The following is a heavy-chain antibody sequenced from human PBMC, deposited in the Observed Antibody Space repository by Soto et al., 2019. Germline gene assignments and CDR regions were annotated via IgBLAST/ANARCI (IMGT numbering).Heavy chain of an antibody. J-gene: IGHJ2*01. CDR2: IFHSGST. D-gene: IGHD4-17*01. V-gene: IGHV4-30-4*01. CDR3: AREIIPLTTDWYFDL. CDR1: GGSISGGIYY. Sequence: QVQLQESGPGLVKPSETLSVTCTVSGGSISGGIYYWSWVRQSPGKGLEWIGYIFHSGSTFYNPSLGSRVTISVDTSKNQFSLRLSSVTAADTAVYYCAREIIPLTTDWYFDLWGRGTLVTVSS.